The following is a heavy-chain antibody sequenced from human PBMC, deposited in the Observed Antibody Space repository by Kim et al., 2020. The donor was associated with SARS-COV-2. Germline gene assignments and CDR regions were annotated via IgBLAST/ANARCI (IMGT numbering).Heavy chain of an antibody. CDR3: ARLGFFGGLRYFDLYYYYGMDV. CDR2: IYYSGST. CDR1: GGSISSYY. J-gene: IGHJ6*02. Sequence: SETLSLTCTVSGGSISSYYWSWIRQPPGKGLEWIGYIYYSGSTNYNPSLKSRVTISVDTSKNQFSLKLSSVTAADTAVYYCARLGFFGGLRYFDLYYYYGMDVWGQGTTVTVSS. V-gene: IGHV4-59*08. D-gene: IGHD3-9*01.